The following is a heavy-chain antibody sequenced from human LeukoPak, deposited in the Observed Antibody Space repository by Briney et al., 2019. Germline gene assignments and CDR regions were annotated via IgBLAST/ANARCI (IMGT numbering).Heavy chain of an antibody. D-gene: IGHD3/OR15-3a*01. V-gene: IGHV4-31*03. CDR2: IYYSGST. CDR3: ARADLNYFDY. J-gene: IGHJ4*02. CDR1: GGSISSGGYY. Sequence: SQTLSLTCTVSGGSISSGGYYWSWIRQHPGKGLEWIGYIYYSGSTYYNPSLKSRVTLSVDTSKNQFSLKLSSVTAADTAVYYCARADLNYFDYWGQGTLVTVSS.